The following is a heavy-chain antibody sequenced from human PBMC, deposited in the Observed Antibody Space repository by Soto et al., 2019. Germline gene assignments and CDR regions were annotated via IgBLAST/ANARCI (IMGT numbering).Heavy chain of an antibody. Sequence: GGSLRLSCAASGFTFSAYAMIWVRQAPGKGLEWVSSISGIDSSTYYADSVKGRFTISRDNSKNTLYLQMNSLRAEDTAVYYCARDYCSGGSCYSSGPGPWGQGTLVTVSS. CDR2: ISGIDSST. V-gene: IGHV3-23*01. J-gene: IGHJ5*02. D-gene: IGHD2-15*01. CDR1: GFTFSAYA. CDR3: ARDYCSGGSCYSSGPGP.